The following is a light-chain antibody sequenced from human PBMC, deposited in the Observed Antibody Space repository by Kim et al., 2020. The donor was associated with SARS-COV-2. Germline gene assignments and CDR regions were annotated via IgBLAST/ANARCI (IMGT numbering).Light chain of an antibody. Sequence: LFAPGGEKVTIPCRASQSISSFLNWYHQKPGKAPKLRIYAASSWEGGVPSRFSGRGSGTDVTLTIRSLQSEDFATYYCQQSYSTPWTFGQGTKVDIK. CDR2: AAS. CDR3: QQSYSTPWT. J-gene: IGKJ1*01. CDR1: QSISSF. V-gene: IGKV1-39*01.